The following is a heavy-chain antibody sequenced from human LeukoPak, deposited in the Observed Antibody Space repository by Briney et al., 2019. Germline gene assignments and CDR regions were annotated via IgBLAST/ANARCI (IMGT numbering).Heavy chain of an antibody. D-gene: IGHD7-27*01. V-gene: IGHV3-23*01. Sequence: GGSLRLSCAASGFTFSSYAVSWVRQAPGEGLEWVSAISGSGGSTYYADSVKGRFRNSRDNSMNTLDLQMSSLRAEDTAGYYCVKGHWANYYSMHVWGKGPTLTVPS. CDR3: VKGHWANYYSMHV. J-gene: IGHJ6*03. CDR2: ISGSGGST. CDR1: GFTFSSYA.